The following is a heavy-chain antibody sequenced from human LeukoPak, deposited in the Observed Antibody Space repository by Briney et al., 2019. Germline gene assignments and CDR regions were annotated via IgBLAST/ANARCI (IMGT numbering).Heavy chain of an antibody. Sequence: PSETLSLTCTVSGGSISSYYWSWIRQPAGKGLEWIGRIYTSGSTNYNPSLKSRVTMSVDTSKNQFSLKLSSVTAADTAVYYCARGGDHYYYYYMDVWGTGTTVTVSS. CDR1: GGSISSYY. V-gene: IGHV4-4*07. CDR3: ARGGDHYYYYYMDV. J-gene: IGHJ6*03. CDR2: IYTSGST. D-gene: IGHD2-21*01.